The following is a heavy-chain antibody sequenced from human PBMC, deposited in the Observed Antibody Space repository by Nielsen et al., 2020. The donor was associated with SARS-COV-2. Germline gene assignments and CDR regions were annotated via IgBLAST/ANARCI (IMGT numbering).Heavy chain of an antibody. Sequence: GGSLRLSCAASGFAFSRYVMHWVRQAPGKGLEWVALISYDGSHDYYTDSVKGRFTISRDNSKNTLYLQMNSLRAEDTAVYYCARDMVDSGYDFDYWGQGTLVTVSS. CDR1: GFAFSRYV. J-gene: IGHJ4*02. V-gene: IGHV3-30*04. CDR3: ARDMVDSGYDFDY. D-gene: IGHD5-12*01. CDR2: ISYDGSHD.